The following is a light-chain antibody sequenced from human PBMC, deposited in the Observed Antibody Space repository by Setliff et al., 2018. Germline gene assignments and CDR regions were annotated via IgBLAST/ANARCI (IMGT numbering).Light chain of an antibody. V-gene: IGLV2-8*01. CDR3: LTYTSETTQAL. CDR1: SSDIGAYNF. Sequence: QSVLTQPPSASGSPGQSVTIPCTGTSSDIGAYNFGSWYQHHPGKAPKLMVYEVTKRPSGVPDRVSGSKSGNTASLTVSGLQAEDEADYYCLTYTSETTQALFAGGTKVPVL. CDR2: EVT. J-gene: IGLJ2*01.